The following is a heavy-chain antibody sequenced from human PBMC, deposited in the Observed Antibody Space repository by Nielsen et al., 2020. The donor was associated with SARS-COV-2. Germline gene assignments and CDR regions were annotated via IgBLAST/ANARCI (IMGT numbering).Heavy chain of an antibody. Sequence: GESLKISCAASGFTFSNYGIHRVRQAPGKGLEWVAFISYDANNKYYADSVKGRFTISRDNSKNTLFLQMNSLRAEDTAVYYCARVANTAMAFDYWGQGTLVTVSS. J-gene: IGHJ4*02. V-gene: IGHV3-33*05. CDR1: GFTFSNYG. CDR3: ARVANTAMAFDY. D-gene: IGHD5-18*01. CDR2: ISYDANNK.